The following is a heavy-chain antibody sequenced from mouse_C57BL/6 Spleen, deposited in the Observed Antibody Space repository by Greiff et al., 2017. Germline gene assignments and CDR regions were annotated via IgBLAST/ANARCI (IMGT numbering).Heavy chain of an antibody. J-gene: IGHJ3*01. CDR1: GFNIKDDY. V-gene: IGHV14-4*01. D-gene: IGHD2-4*01. CDR2: IDPENGAT. Sequence: EVQLQQSGAELVRPGASVKLSCTASGFNIKDDYMHWVKQRPEQGLEWIGWIDPENGATEYASKFQGKATITADTSSNTAYLQLSSLTSEDTAVYYCTTHYDYENWGQGTLVTVSA. CDR3: TTHYDYEN.